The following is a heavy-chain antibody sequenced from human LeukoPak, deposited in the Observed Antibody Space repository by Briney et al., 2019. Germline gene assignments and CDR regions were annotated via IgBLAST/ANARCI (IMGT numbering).Heavy chain of an antibody. D-gene: IGHD6-6*01. J-gene: IGHJ3*02. CDR2: INPSGGDT. V-gene: IGHV1-46*01. CDR3: ARDRNSGSSLDI. Sequence: ASVKVSCKASGYTFTSYYMHWVRQAPGQGLEWMGIINPSGGDTSYAQKFQGRLTMTRDTSISTAYMELSSLKSDDTAVYYCARDRNSGSSLDIWGQGTMLTVSS. CDR1: GYTFTSYY.